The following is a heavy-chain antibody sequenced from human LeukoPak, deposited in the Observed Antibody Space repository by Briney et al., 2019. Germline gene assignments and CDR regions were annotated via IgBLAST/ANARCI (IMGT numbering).Heavy chain of an antibody. CDR2: INHSGST. CDR1: GGSISSYY. Sequence: SETLSLTCTVSGGSISSYYWSWIRQPPGKGLEWIGEINHSGSTNYNPSLKSRVTISVDTSKNQFSLKLSSVTAADTAVYYCARDGHYYDSSGYYSYMDVWGKGTTVTVSS. J-gene: IGHJ6*03. CDR3: ARDGHYYDSSGYYSYMDV. D-gene: IGHD3-22*01. V-gene: IGHV4-34*01.